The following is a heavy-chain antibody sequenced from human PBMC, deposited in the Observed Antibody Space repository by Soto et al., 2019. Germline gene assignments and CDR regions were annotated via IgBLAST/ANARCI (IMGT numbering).Heavy chain of an antibody. Sequence: QVQLVQSGAEVKKPGSSVKVSCKASGGTFSSYAISWVRQAPGQGLEWMGGIIPIFGTANYAQKFQGRVTITAGESTSTAYMERSSLRSEDTAVYYCARGVAVAGPNYYYYGMDVWGQGTTVTVSS. V-gene: IGHV1-69*01. CDR1: GGTFSSYA. CDR2: IIPIFGTA. D-gene: IGHD6-19*01. CDR3: ARGVAVAGPNYYYYGMDV. J-gene: IGHJ6*02.